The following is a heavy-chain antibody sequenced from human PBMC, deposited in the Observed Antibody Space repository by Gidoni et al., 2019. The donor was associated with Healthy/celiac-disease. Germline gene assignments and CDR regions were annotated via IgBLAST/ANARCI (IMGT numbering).Heavy chain of an antibody. CDR2: ISYEGSNK. V-gene: IGHV3-30-3*01. J-gene: IGHJ4*02. D-gene: IGHD2-21*02. Sequence: QVQLVESGGGVVQPGRSLRLSCAASGFTFRSFAMHWVRQAPGKGLEWVAVISYEGSNKYYADSVKGRFTISRDNSKNTLYLQMNSLRAGDTAVYYCARETPGGNSDYWGQGTLVTVSS. CDR3: ARETPGGNSDY. CDR1: GFTFRSFA.